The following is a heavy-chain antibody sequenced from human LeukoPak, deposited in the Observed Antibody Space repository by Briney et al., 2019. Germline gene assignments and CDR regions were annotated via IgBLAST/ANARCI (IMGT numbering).Heavy chain of an antibody. CDR1: GYTFTSYA. D-gene: IGHD5-24*01. V-gene: IGHV7-4-1*02. CDR3: ARDREMAPYYGMDV. Sequence: GASVKVSCKASGYTFTSYAMNWVRQAPGQGLEWMGWINTNTGNPTYAQGFTGRFVFSLDTSVSTAYLQISSLKAEDTAVYYCARDREMAPYYGMDVWGQGTTVTVSS. J-gene: IGHJ6*02. CDR2: INTNTGNP.